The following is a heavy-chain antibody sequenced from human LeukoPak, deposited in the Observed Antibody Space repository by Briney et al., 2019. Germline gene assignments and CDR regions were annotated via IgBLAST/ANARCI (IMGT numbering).Heavy chain of an antibody. V-gene: IGHV3-73*01. CDR2: IRSKANSYAT. Sequence: GGSLRLXCAASGFTFSGSAMHWVRQASGKGLEWVGRIRSKANSYATAYAASVKGRFTISRDDSKNTAYLQMNSLNTEDTAVYYCLGYCSSTSCFNAFDIWGQGTMVTVSS. D-gene: IGHD2-2*01. CDR3: LGYCSSTSCFNAFDI. J-gene: IGHJ3*02. CDR1: GFTFSGSA.